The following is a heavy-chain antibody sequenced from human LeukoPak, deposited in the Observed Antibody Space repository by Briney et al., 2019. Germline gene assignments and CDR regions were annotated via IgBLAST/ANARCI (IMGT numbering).Heavy chain of an antibody. CDR1: GGSISSTSYY. CDR2: IYTSGTT. D-gene: IGHD6-13*01. V-gene: IGHV4-61*02. Sequence: SETLSLTCTVSGGSISSTSYYYSWIRQPAGKGLEWIGRIYTSGTTTYNPSLKSRVTISLDTSKNQVSLKLSSVTAADTAVYYCARDSPFVAAVGNYWGQGTLVTVSS. J-gene: IGHJ4*02. CDR3: ARDSPFVAAVGNY.